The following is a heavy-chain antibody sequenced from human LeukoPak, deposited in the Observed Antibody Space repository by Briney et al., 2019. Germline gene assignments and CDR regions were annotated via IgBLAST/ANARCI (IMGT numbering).Heavy chain of an antibody. CDR3: AREGTTRPLDY. D-gene: IGHD6-6*01. CDR1: GGSIRSYY. V-gene: IGHV4-4*07. Sequence: SETLSLTCTVSGGSIRSYYWSWIRQPAGKGLEWIGRIYTSGSTNYNPSLKSRVTMSVDTSKNQFSLNLTSVTAADTAVYYCAREGTTRPLDYWGQGTLVTVSS. J-gene: IGHJ4*02. CDR2: IYTSGST.